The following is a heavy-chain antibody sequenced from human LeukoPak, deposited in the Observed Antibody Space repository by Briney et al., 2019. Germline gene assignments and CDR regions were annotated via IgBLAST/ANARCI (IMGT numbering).Heavy chain of an antibody. CDR3: ARASSSGDY. V-gene: IGHV4-61*01. Sequence: PSQTLSLTCTVSGGSVSSGSYYWSWIRQPPGKGLEWIGYIYYSGSTNYNPSLKSRVTISVDTSKNQFSLKLSSVTAADTAVYYCARASSSGDYWGQGTLVTVSS. J-gene: IGHJ4*02. CDR2: IYYSGST. D-gene: IGHD6-6*01. CDR1: GGSVSSGSYY.